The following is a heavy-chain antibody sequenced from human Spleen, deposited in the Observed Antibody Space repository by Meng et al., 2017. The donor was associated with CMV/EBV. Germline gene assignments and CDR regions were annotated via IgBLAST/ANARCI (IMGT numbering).Heavy chain of an antibody. CDR1: GFNFRTYA. V-gene: IGHV3-30*02. J-gene: IGHJ4*02. D-gene: IGHD3-16*01. CDR2: MWYDGSNE. Sequence: GGSLRLSCAASGFNFRTYAMHWVRQAPGKGLEWVAVMWYDGSNEYYADSVKGRFTISRDNSKNTLFLQMNSLRPEDTAVYYCAKDRGRSLAVGADHWGQGTLVTVSS. CDR3: AKDRGRSLAVGADH.